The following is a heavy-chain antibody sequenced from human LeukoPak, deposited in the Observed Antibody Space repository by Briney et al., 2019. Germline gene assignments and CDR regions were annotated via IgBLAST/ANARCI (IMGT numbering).Heavy chain of an antibody. CDR3: ARDAYCGGDCYLFDY. CDR1: GGSISSYY. Sequence: SETLSLTCTVSGGSISSYYWSWIRQPPGKGLEWIGYIYYSGSTNYNPSLKSRVTISVDTSKNQFSLKLGSVTAADTAVYYCARDAYCGGDCYLFDYWGQGTLVTVSS. CDR2: IYYSGST. D-gene: IGHD2-21*02. V-gene: IGHV4-59*01. J-gene: IGHJ4*02.